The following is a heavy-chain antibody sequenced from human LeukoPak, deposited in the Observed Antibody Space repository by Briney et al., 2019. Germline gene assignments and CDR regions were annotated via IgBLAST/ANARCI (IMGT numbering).Heavy chain of an antibody. V-gene: IGHV3-30*02. CDR1: GFTFSSYG. D-gene: IGHD2-2*01. Sequence: GGSLRLSCAASGFTFSSYGMHWVRQAPGKGLEWVAFIRYDGSNKYYADSVKGRFTISRDNSKNTLYLQMNSLRAEDTAVYYCAKSELIDKVVVPAATHPGYMDVWGKGTTVTVSS. CDR2: IRYDGSNK. J-gene: IGHJ6*03. CDR3: AKSELIDKVVVPAATHPGYMDV.